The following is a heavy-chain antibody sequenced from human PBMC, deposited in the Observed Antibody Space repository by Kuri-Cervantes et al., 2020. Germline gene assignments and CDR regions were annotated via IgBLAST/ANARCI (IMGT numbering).Heavy chain of an antibody. CDR3: AHVPQYYYESGNYYWGHIDY. J-gene: IGHJ4*02. D-gene: IGHD3-22*01. CDR1: GFSLSTSGMC. Sequence: SGPTLVKPTQTLTLTCTFSGFSLSTSGMCVSRIRQPPGKALEWLARIDWDDDKYYSTSLKTRLTISKDTSKNLVVLTVTNMDPVDTATYYCAHVPQYYYESGNYYWGHIDYWGQGTLVTVSS. CDR2: IDWDDDK. V-gene: IGHV2-70*12.